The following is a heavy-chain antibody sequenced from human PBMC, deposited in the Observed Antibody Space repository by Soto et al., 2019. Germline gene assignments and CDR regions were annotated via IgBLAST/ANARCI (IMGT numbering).Heavy chain of an antibody. V-gene: IGHV4-34*01. CDR1: GGSFSGYY. CDR2: INHSGST. CDR3: ARLPQSYYYYYCMDV. J-gene: IGHJ6*02. Sequence: PSETLSLTCAVYGGSFSGYYWSWIRQPPGKGLEWIGEINHSGSTNYNPSLKSRVTISVDTSKNQFSLKLSSVTAADTAVYYCARLPQSYYYYYCMDVWGQGTTVTVSS.